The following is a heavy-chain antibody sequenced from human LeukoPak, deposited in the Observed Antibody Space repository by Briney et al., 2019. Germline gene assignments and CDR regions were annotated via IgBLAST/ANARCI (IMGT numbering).Heavy chain of an antibody. CDR2: ISSSGSTI. CDR1: GFTFSSYE. CDR3: ARGGFGTTSSYYFDY. J-gene: IGHJ4*02. D-gene: IGHD1-7*01. Sequence: SGGSLRLSCAASGFTFSSYEMNWVRQAPGKGLEWVSYISSSGSTIYYADSVKGRFTISRDNAKNSLYLQMNSLRAEDTAVYYCARGGFGTTSSYYFDYWGQGTLVTVSS. V-gene: IGHV3-48*03.